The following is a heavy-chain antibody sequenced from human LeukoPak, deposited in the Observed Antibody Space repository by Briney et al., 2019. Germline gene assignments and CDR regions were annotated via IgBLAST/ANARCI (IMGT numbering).Heavy chain of an antibody. V-gene: IGHV3-21*01. CDR3: ARAQGGTMPGYFDY. D-gene: IGHD2-15*01. J-gene: IGHJ4*02. Sequence: AGGSLRLSCAASGFTFSSYSMNWVRQAPGKGLEWVSSISSSSSYIYYADSVKGRFTISRDNAKNSLYLQMNSLGAEDTAVYYCARAQGGTMPGYFDYWGQGTLVTVSS. CDR1: GFTFSSYS. CDR2: ISSSSSYI.